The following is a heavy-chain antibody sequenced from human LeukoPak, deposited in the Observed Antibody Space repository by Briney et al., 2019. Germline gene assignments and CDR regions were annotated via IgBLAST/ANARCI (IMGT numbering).Heavy chain of an antibody. V-gene: IGHV3-48*03. D-gene: IGHD3-9*01. CDR2: ISSSGKTI. CDR3: ARGLRYFDWLPGY. Sequence: TGGSLRLSCAASGFTVSSNYMNWVRQAPGKGLEWVSYISSSGKTIYYADSVKGRFTISRDNAKSSLSLQMNSLRAEDTALYYCARGLRYFDWLPGYWGQGTLVTVSS. J-gene: IGHJ4*02. CDR1: GFTVSSNY.